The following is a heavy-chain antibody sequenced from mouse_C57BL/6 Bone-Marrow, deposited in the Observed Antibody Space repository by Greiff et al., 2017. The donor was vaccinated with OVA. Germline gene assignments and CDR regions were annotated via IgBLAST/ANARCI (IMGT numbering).Heavy chain of an antibody. D-gene: IGHD6-5*01. CDR1: GFTFSDYY. V-gene: IGHV5-16*01. CDR3: ARGYPMPYAMDY. J-gene: IGHJ4*01. Sequence: EVMLVESEGGLVQPGSSMKLSCTASGFTFSDYYMAWVRQVPEKGLEWVANINYDGSSTYYLDSLKSRFIISRDNAKNILYLQMSSLKSEDTATYYCARGYPMPYAMDYWGQGTSVTVSS. CDR2: INYDGSST.